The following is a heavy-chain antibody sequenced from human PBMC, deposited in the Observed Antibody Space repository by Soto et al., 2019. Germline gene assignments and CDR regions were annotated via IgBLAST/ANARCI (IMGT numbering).Heavy chain of an antibody. CDR3: ARVYMVRGTIIRYFDY. CDR2: IYHSGST. V-gene: IGHV4-4*02. D-gene: IGHD3-10*01. J-gene: IGHJ4*02. CDR1: GGSISSSNW. Sequence: QVQLQESGPGLVKPSGTLSLTCAVSGGSISSSNWWSWVRQPPGKGLEWIGKIYHSGSTNYNPSLKSRVTISVDKSKNHFSLKLSSVTAADTAVYYCARVYMVRGTIIRYFDYWGQGTLVTVSS.